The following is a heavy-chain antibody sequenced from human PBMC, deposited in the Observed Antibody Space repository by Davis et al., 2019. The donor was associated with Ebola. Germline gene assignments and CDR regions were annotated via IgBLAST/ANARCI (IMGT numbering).Heavy chain of an antibody. CDR2: LGTSADT. Sequence: PGGSLRLSCSASGFIFSTYVMSWVRLAPGKGLEWVSTLGTSADTYYADSVKGRFTISRDNSKNTLYLQMNGLRVEDTAIYYCAKDTSNIWFDIWGQGTNVTVSS. D-gene: IGHD1-26*01. CDR1: GFIFSTYV. J-gene: IGHJ3*02. CDR3: AKDTSNIWFDI. V-gene: IGHV3-23*01.